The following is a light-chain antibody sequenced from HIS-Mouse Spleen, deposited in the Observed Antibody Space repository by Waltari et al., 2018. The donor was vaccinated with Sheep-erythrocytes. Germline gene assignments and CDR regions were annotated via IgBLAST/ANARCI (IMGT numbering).Light chain of an antibody. J-gene: IGLJ1*01. CDR1: SSDVGGYNS. CDR2: DVS. CDR3: CSYAGSYNHV. Sequence: QSALTPPRPVSGSPGQSVTISCTGTSSDVGGYNSVSWYQQHPGKAPKLMIYDVSKRPSGVPDRFSGSKSGNTASLTISGLQAEDEADYYCCSYAGSYNHVFATGTKVTVL. V-gene: IGLV2-11*01.